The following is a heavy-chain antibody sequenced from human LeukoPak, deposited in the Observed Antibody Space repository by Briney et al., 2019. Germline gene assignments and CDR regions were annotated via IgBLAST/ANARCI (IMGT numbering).Heavy chain of an antibody. J-gene: IGHJ4*02. Sequence: PSQTLSLTCAVSGGSISSGGYSWSWIRQPPGKGLEWIGYIYHSGSTYYNPSLKSRVTISVDRSKNQFSLKLSSVTAADTAVYYCARGGVYGDFPPFYFDYWGQGTLVTVSS. CDR3: ARGGVYGDFPPFYFDY. V-gene: IGHV4-30-2*01. CDR2: IYHSGST. D-gene: IGHD4-17*01. CDR1: GGSISSGGYS.